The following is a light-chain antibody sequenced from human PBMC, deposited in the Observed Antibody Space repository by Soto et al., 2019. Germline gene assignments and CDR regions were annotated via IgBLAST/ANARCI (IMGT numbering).Light chain of an antibody. CDR1: SSDIGGYDY. J-gene: IGLJ2*01. V-gene: IGLV2-14*01. CDR2: DVN. CDR3: TSYASGSSHVV. Sequence: QSALTQPASVSGSPGQSITLSCTGPSSDIGGYDYVSWYQRHPGKATKLIIYDVNNRPSGVSNRFSGSKSGNTASLTISGLQAEDEADYYCTSYASGSSHVVFGGGTKVTVL.